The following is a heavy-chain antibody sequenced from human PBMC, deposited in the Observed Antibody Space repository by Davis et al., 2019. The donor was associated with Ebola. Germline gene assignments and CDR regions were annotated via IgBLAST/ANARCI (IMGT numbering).Heavy chain of an antibody. D-gene: IGHD3-3*01. CDR3: ARDPLPYYDFWSGYYTGVYFDY. CDR2: IKQDGSEK. CDR1: GFTFSNYW. Sequence: GESLKISCAASGFTFSNYWMTWVRQAPGKGLEWVANIKQDGSEKYYVDSVKGRFTISRDNAKNSLYLQMNSLRAEDTAVYYCARDPLPYYDFWSGYYTGVYFDYWGQGTLVTVSS. J-gene: IGHJ4*02. V-gene: IGHV3-7*03.